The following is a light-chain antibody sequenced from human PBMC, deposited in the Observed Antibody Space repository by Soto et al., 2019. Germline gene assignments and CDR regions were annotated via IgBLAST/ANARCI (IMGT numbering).Light chain of an antibody. J-gene: IGLJ1*01. Sequence: QSVLTQPASVSGSPGQSITISYSGISSDVGGDDDVSWYQQHPGKAPKLVIYDVSNRPSGVSNRFSGSKSGNTASLTISGLQAEDEPDYYCSSYTTNSTRVFGTGTKVTVL. CDR2: DVS. CDR1: SSDVGGDDD. V-gene: IGLV2-14*01. CDR3: SSYTTNSTRV.